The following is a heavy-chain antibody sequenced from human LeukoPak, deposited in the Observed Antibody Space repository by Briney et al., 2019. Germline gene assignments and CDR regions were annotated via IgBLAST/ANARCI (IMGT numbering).Heavy chain of an antibody. D-gene: IGHD3-16*02. J-gene: IGHJ4*02. CDR2: VNGNGGST. V-gene: IGHV3-23*01. Sequence: GGSLRLSCAASEFSFSTYAMSWVRQAPGKGLEWVSGVNGNGGSTSYADSVKGRFTIFRDNSKNTVYLQMNSLRVEDTAVYYCAKSLYGGCDYWGQGTVVTVSS. CDR1: EFSFSTYA. CDR3: AKSLYGGCDY.